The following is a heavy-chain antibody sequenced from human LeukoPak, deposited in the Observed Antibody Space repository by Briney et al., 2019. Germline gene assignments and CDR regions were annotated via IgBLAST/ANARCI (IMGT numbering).Heavy chain of an antibody. D-gene: IGHD4-17*01. J-gene: IGHJ4*02. Sequence: GRSLRLSCAASGFTFSHYSMHWVRQAPGKGLEWVGRIKSKTDGETTDYAAPVKGRFTISRDDSKNTLCLQMNSLKTEDTAVYYCTTSPPRATVTTDWGQGTLVTVSS. CDR2: IKSKTDGETT. CDR3: TTSPPRATVTTD. V-gene: IGHV3-15*01. CDR1: GFTFSHYS.